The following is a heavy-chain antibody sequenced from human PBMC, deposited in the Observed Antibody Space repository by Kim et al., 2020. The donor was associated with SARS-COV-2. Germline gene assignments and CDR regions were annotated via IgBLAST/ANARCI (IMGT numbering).Heavy chain of an antibody. Sequence: SETLSLTCTVSGGSISSSSYYWGWIRQPPGKGLEWIGSIYYSGSTYYNPSLKSRVTISVDTSKNQFSLKLSSVTAADTAVYYCARPYYDFWSGYSRTYYYYGMDVWGQGTTVTVSS. CDR2: IYYSGST. J-gene: IGHJ6*02. CDR1: GGSISSSSYY. CDR3: ARPYYDFWSGYSRTYYYYGMDV. V-gene: IGHV4-39*01. D-gene: IGHD3-3*01.